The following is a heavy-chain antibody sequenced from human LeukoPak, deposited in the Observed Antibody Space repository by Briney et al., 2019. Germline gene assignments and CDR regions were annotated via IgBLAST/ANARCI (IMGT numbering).Heavy chain of an antibody. CDR2: IYYSGSS. CDR3: ARTERSTMVRGVSNNWFDP. Sequence: SETLSLTCTVSGGSISSSSYYWGWIRQPPGKGLEWIGSIYYSGSSYYNSSLQSRVTISVDTSKNQFSLNLSSLTAADTAVYYCARTERSTMVRGVSNNWFDPWGQGTLVTVSS. V-gene: IGHV4-39*07. D-gene: IGHD3-10*01. J-gene: IGHJ5*02. CDR1: GGSISSSSYY.